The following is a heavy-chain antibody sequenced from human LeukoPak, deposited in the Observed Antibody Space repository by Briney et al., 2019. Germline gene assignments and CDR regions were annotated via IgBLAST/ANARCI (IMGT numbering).Heavy chain of an antibody. CDR3: AVPYCSSTSCSMDDYYGMDV. V-gene: IGHV3-66*01. CDR2: IYSGGST. D-gene: IGHD2-2*01. J-gene: IGHJ6*02. Sequence: GGSLRLSCAASGFTVSSNYMSWVRQAPGKGLEWVSVIYSGGSTYYADSVKGRFTISRDNSKNTLYLQMNSLRAEDTAVYYCAVPYCSSTSCSMDDYYGMDVWGQGTTVTVSS. CDR1: GFTVSSNY.